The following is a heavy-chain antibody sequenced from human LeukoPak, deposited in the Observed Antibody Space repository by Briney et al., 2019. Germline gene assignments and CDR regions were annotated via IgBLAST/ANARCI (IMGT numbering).Heavy chain of an antibody. CDR3: ARASKAGYTAMVPLDY. J-gene: IGHJ4*02. CDR2: ISYDGSNK. CDR1: GFTFSSYA. V-gene: IGHV3-30-3*01. D-gene: IGHD5-18*01. Sequence: GGSLRLSCAASGFTFSSYAMHWVRQAPGKGLEWVAVISYDGSNKYYADSVKGRITISRDNSKNTLYLQMNSLRAEDTAVYYCARASKAGYTAMVPLDYWGQGTLVTVSS.